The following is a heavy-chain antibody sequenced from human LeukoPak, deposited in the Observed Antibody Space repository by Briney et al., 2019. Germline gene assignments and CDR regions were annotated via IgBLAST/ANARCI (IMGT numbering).Heavy chain of an antibody. CDR1: GYTFTNYG. J-gene: IGHJ4*02. Sequence: ASVKVSCKASGYTFTNYGISWVRQAPGKGLQFVGWISAYSGDTNYVQELQGRVTMSTDTSTSTAYMELRSLRSEDTAVYYCARVPLWYSSSWYYFDYWGQGTLVTVSS. CDR2: ISAYSGDT. CDR3: ARVPLWYSSSWYYFDY. D-gene: IGHD6-13*01. V-gene: IGHV1-18*01.